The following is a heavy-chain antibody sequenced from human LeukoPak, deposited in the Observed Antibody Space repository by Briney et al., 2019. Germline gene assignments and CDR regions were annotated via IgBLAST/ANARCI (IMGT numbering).Heavy chain of an antibody. J-gene: IGHJ4*02. CDR3: AGDYTLRSYRFDY. CDR2: VYYSGST. Sequence: SETLSLTCTFSGYSISSYSWSWLRQPPGRGLEWIGYVYYSGSTTYNPSLKSRVTISLDTSKNQFSLKSNSVTAADTAVYYCAGDYTLRSYRFDYWGQGTLVTVSS. V-gene: IGHV4-59*12. CDR1: GYSISSYS. D-gene: IGHD3-10*01.